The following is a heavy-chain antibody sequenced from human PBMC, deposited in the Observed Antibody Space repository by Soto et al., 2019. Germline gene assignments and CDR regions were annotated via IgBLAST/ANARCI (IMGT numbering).Heavy chain of an antibody. V-gene: IGHV3-13*01. D-gene: IGHD6-13*01. CDR3: ARETWRSSWTGDAFDV. J-gene: IGHJ3*01. Sequence: GGSLVPSFADSGVTFRKYGIHRVQQATGKGLEWVSAIGTAGDTYYPGSVKGRFTISRENAKNSLYLQMNSLRAEDTAVYYCARETWRSSWTGDAFDVGGQERKDT. CDR2: IGTAGDT. CDR1: GVTFRKYG.